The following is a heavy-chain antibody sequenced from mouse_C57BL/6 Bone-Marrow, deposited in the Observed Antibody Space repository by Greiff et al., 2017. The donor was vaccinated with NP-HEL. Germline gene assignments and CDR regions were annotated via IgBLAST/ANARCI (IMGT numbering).Heavy chain of an antibody. J-gene: IGHJ1*03. CDR3: ARSQLTGTGWYFDV. D-gene: IGHD4-1*01. CDR1: GYTFTSYW. CDR2: IHPNSGST. Sequence: QVLLQQPGAELVKPGASVKLSCKASGYTFTSYWMHWVKQRPGQGLEWIGMIHPNSGSTNYNEKFKSKATLTVDKSSSTAYMQLSSLTSEDSAVYYCARSQLTGTGWYFDVWGTGTTVTVSS. V-gene: IGHV1-64*01.